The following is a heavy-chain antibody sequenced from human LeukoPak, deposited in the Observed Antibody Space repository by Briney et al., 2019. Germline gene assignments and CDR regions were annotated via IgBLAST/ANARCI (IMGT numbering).Heavy chain of an antibody. V-gene: IGHV1-2*02. CDR1: GYTFTDYY. CDR3: ARVQYHYDSSGYYGFGY. CDR2: INPATGRT. Sequence: GASVKVSCKASGYTFTDYYIHWVRQAPGQGLEWLGWINPATGRTNYAQRFRSRVAMTRDTSNGTAYMELGSLKSDDTAMYYCARVQYHYDSSGYYGFGYWGQGTLVTVSS. D-gene: IGHD3-22*01. J-gene: IGHJ4*02.